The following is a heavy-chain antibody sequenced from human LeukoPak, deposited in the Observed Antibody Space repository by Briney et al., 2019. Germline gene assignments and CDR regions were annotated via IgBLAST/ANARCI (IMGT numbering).Heavy chain of an antibody. Sequence: GGSLRLSCAASGFTFSSYSMNWVRQAPGKGLEWVSYISSSSTSIYYADSVKGRFTISRDNAKNSLFLQMNSLRAEDTAVYYCAGDWGGPDAFDIWGQGTMVTVSS. CDR2: ISSSSTSI. CDR3: AGDWGGPDAFDI. D-gene: IGHD2-21*01. J-gene: IGHJ3*02. V-gene: IGHV3-48*04. CDR1: GFTFSSYS.